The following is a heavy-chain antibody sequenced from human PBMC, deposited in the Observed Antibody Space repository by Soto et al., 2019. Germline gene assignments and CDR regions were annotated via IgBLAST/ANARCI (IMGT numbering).Heavy chain of an antibody. CDR1: GFTFSSYA. D-gene: IGHD6-13*01. CDR3: ATIPHSSSWYLDAFDI. V-gene: IGHV3-23*01. CDR2: ISGSGGST. J-gene: IGHJ3*02. Sequence: EVQLLESGGGLVQPGGSLRLSCAASGFTFSSYAMSWVRQAPGKGLEWVSAISGSGGSTYYADSVKGRFTISSDNSKNTLYLQMNSLRAEDTAVYYCATIPHSSSWYLDAFDIWGQGTMVTVSS.